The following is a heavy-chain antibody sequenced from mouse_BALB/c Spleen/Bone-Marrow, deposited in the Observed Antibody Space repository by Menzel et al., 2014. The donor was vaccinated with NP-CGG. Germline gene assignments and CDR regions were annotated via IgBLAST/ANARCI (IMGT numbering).Heavy chain of an antibody. CDR2: IWGGGST. CDR3: AKLGRSYYYFDV. CDR1: GFSLTDYG. Sequence: VQGVESGPGLVAPSQSLSITCTVSGFSLTDYGVSWIRQPPGKGLEWLGVIWGGGSTYYNSALKSRLNISKDNSKSQVFLKMNSLQTVDTAMYYCAKLGRSYYYFDVWGAGTTVTVSS. V-gene: IGHV2-6-5*01. D-gene: IGHD1-1*01. J-gene: IGHJ1*01.